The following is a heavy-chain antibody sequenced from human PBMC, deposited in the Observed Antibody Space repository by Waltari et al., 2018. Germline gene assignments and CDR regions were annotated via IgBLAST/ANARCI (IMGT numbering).Heavy chain of an antibody. Sequence: QVQLQQWGAGLLKPSETLSLTCAVYGGSFSGYYWSWIRQPPGKGLEWIGEINHSGSTNYNPSRKSRVTISVDTSKNQFSLKLSSVTAADTAVYYCARQSILGGHYYGMDVWGQGTTVTVSS. CDR1: GGSFSGYY. CDR3: ARQSILGGHYYGMDV. D-gene: IGHD3-16*01. CDR2: INHSGST. J-gene: IGHJ6*02. V-gene: IGHV4-34*01.